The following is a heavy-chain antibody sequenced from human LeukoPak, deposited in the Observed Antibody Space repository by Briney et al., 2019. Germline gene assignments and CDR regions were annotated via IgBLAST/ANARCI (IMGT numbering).Heavy chain of an antibody. Sequence: ASVKVSCKASGYTFTAYYIHWVRQAPGQGLEWMGWINPNSGGTNYAQKFQGRVTMTRDTSIRTAYMELSRLRSDDTAVYYCARDGYYYDSSGYYFSWGQGTLVTVSS. V-gene: IGHV1-2*02. D-gene: IGHD3-22*01. J-gene: IGHJ4*02. CDR1: GYTFTAYY. CDR2: INPNSGGT. CDR3: ARDGYYYDSSGYYFS.